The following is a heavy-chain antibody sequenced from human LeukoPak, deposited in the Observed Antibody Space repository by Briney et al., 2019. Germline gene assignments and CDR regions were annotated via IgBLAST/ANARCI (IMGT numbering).Heavy chain of an antibody. Sequence: KPSETLSLTCAVYGGSFSGYYWSWIRQPPGKGLEWIGEINHSGSTNYNPSLKSRVTISVDTSKNQFSLKLSSVTAADTAVYYCARGWVFGGYYLGTVFDYWGQGTLVTVSS. CDR3: ARGWVFGGYYLGTVFDY. CDR1: GGSFSGYY. CDR2: INHSGST. J-gene: IGHJ4*02. V-gene: IGHV4-34*01. D-gene: IGHD3-22*01.